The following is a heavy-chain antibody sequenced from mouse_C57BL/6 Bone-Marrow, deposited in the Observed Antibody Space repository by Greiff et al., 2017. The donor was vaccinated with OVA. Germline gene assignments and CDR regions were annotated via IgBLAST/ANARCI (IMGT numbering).Heavy chain of an antibody. CDR3: AGGYDYCSPYYYAMDY. Sequence: EVKVVESGPGMVKPSQSLSLTCTVTGYSITSGYDWHWIRHFPGNKLEWMGYISYSGSTNYNPSLKSRISITHDTSKNHFFLKLNSVTTEDTATYYCAGGYDYCSPYYYAMDYWGQGTSVTVSS. J-gene: IGHJ4*01. V-gene: IGHV3-1*01. CDR1: GYSITSGYD. CDR2: ISYSGST. D-gene: IGHD1-1*01.